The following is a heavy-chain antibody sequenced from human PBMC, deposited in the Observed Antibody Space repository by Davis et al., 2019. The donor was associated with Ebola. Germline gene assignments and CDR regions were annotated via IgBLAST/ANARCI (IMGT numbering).Heavy chain of an antibody. J-gene: IGHJ4*02. CDR3: ARDNGRGFGELLFLPFDY. Sequence: GESLKISCAASGFTFSSYSMNWVRQAPGKGLEWVSYISSSSSTIYYADSVKGRFTISRDNAKNSLYLQMNSLRDEDTAVYYCARDNGRGFGELLFLPFDYWGQGTLVTVSS. V-gene: IGHV3-48*02. CDR1: GFTFSSYS. CDR2: ISSSSSTI. D-gene: IGHD3-10*01.